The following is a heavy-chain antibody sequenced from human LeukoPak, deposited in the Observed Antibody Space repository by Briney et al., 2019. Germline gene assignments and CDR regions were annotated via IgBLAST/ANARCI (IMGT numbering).Heavy chain of an antibody. J-gene: IGHJ4*02. Sequence: ASVKVSCKASGYTFTGYYIHWVRQAPGQGLEWMGWISAYNGNTNYAQKLQGRVTMTTDTSTSTAYMELRSLRSDDTAVYYCARDHHYDFWSGYQGIDYWGQGTLVTVSS. CDR3: ARDHHYDFWSGYQGIDY. V-gene: IGHV1-18*04. CDR1: GYTFTGYY. D-gene: IGHD3-3*01. CDR2: ISAYNGNT.